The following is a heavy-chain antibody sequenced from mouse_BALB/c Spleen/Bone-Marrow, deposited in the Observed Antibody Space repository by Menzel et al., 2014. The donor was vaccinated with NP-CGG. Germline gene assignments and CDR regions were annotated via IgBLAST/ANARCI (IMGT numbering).Heavy chain of an antibody. V-gene: IGHV1S81*02. CDR3: ARWGFDY. CDR1: GYTFTSYW. Sequence: VKLVESGAELVKPGASVKLSCKASGYTFTSYWMHWVKQRPGQGLEWIGEINPSNGRTNYNEKFKSKATLTVDKSSSTAYMQLSSLTSEDSAVCYCARWGFDYWGQGTTLTVSS. J-gene: IGHJ2*01. CDR2: INPSNGRT.